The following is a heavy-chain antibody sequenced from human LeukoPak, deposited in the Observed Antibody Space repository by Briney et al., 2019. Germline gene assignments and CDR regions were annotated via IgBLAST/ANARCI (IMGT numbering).Heavy chain of an antibody. D-gene: IGHD1-1*01. CDR1: GFIVTRNY. J-gene: IGHJ4*02. CDR3: ARYDNGKDYFDY. Sequence: GGFLRLSCAASGFIVTRNYVSWVRQAPGKGLEWVSLMYSGGGTSYADSVKGRFTISRDTSKNTLYLQMSSLRAEDTALYYCARYDNGKDYFDYWGQGTLVTVSS. V-gene: IGHV3-53*01. CDR2: MYSGGGT.